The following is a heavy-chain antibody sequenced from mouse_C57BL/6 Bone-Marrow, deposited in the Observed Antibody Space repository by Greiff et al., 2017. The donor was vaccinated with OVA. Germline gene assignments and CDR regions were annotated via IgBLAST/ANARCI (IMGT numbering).Heavy chain of an antibody. V-gene: IGHV1-69*01. Sequence: QVQLKQPGAELVMPGASVKLSCKASGYTFTSYWMHWVKQRPGQGLEWIGEIDPSDSYTNYNQKFKGKSTLTVDKSSSTAYMQLSSLTSEDSAVYYCAREGTTAPYYFDYWGQGTTLTVSS. CDR1: GYTFTSYW. CDR2: IDPSDSYT. J-gene: IGHJ2*01. CDR3: AREGTTAPYYFDY. D-gene: IGHD1-2*01.